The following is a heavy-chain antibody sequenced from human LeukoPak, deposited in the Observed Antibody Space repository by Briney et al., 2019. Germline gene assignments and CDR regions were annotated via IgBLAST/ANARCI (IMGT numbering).Heavy chain of an antibody. J-gene: IGHJ4*02. Sequence: GGSLRLSCAASGFTFSSYAMSWVRQAPGKGLEWVSTISDSGASTYYADSLKGRFTISRDSSKNTLFLQMNRLRPEDAAVYYCAKAPVTTCRGAFCYPFDYWGLGTLVTVSS. CDR1: GFTFSSYA. CDR2: ISDSGAST. V-gene: IGHV3-23*01. D-gene: IGHD2-15*01. CDR3: AKAPVTTCRGAFCYPFDY.